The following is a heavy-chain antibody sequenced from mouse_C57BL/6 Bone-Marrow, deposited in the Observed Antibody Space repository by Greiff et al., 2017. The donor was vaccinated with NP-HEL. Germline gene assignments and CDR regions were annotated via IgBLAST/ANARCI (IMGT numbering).Heavy chain of an antibody. CDR1: GYTFTSYW. CDR2: IYPSNDNT. D-gene: IGHD1-1*01. J-gene: IGHJ3*01. V-gene: IGHV1-55*01. Sequence: QVQLQQPGAELVKPGTSVKMSCKASGYTFTSYWMHWVKQRPGQGLEWIGDIYPSNDNTYYNEKFKSKATLTVDTSSSTAYMQLSSLTSEDSAVYYCARGGYYGSSVFAYWGQGTLVTVSA. CDR3: ARGGYYGSSVFAY.